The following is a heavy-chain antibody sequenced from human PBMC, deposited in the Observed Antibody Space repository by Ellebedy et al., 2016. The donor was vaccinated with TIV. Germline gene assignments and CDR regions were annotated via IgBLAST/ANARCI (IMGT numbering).Heavy chain of an antibody. CDR1: GFTFSNYA. D-gene: IGHD2-15*01. J-gene: IGHJ5*02. CDR2: ISSNGGST. V-gene: IGHV3-64D*09. Sequence: GGSLRLSCSASGFTFSNYAMHWVRQAPGKGLEYVLAISSNGGSTYYADSVKGRFTVSRDNSKNTLYLQMRTLRAEDTAVYYCVKGQCSGGSCYSPRFDPWGQGTLVTVSS. CDR3: VKGQCSGGSCYSPRFDP.